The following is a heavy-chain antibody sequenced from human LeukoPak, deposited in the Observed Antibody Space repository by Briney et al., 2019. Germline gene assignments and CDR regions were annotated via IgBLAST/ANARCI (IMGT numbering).Heavy chain of an antibody. CDR1: GGSISSYY. J-gene: IGHJ4*02. CDR3: AGAYNWNDGYYFDY. CDR2: IYTSGST. Sequence: SETLSLTCTVSGGSISSYYWSWIRQPAGKGLEWIGSIYTSGSTNYNPSLKSRVTMSVDTSKNQFSLKLSSVTAADTAVYYCAGAYNWNDGYYFDYWGQGTLVTVSS. D-gene: IGHD1-1*01. V-gene: IGHV4-4*07.